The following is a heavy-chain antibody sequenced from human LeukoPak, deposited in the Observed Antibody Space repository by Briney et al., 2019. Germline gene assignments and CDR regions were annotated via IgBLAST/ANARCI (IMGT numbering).Heavy chain of an antibody. CDR1: GGSISSSNW. CDR2: IYHSGST. J-gene: IGHJ4*02. D-gene: IGHD2-2*02. Sequence: KPSETLSLTCAVSGGSISSSNWWSWVRQPPGKGLEWIGEIYHSGSTNYNPSLKSRVTISVDKSKNQFSLTLSSVTAADTAVYYCAKKWVVVPAAISVLIYWGQGTLVTVSS. V-gene: IGHV4-4*02. CDR3: AKKWVVVPAAISVLIY.